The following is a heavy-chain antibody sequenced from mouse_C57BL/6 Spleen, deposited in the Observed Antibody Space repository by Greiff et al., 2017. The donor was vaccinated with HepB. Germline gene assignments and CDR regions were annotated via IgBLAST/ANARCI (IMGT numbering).Heavy chain of an antibody. J-gene: IGHJ3*01. D-gene: IGHD1-2*01. Sequence: DVMLVESGGGLVKPGGSLKLSCAASGFTFSDYGMHWVRQAPEKGLEWVAYISSGSSTIYYADTVKGRFTISRDNAKNTLFLQMTSLRSEDTAMYYCARPANFPSWFAYWGQGTLVTVSA. CDR3: ARPANFPSWFAY. CDR1: GFTFSDYG. CDR2: ISSGSSTI. V-gene: IGHV5-17*01.